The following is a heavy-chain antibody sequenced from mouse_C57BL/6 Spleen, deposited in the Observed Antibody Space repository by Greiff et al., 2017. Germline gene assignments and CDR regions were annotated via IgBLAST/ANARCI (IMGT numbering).Heavy chain of an antibody. CDR2: ISSGGSYT. CDR3: ARHAPFYGSSPYYAMDY. Sequence: EVHLVESGGDLVKPGGSLKLSCAASGFTFSSYGMSWVRQTPDKRLEWVATISSGGSYTYYPDSVKGRFTISRDNAKNTLYLQMSSLKSEDTAMYYCARHAPFYGSSPYYAMDYWGQGTSVTVSS. D-gene: IGHD1-1*01. CDR1: GFTFSSYG. J-gene: IGHJ4*01. V-gene: IGHV5-6*01.